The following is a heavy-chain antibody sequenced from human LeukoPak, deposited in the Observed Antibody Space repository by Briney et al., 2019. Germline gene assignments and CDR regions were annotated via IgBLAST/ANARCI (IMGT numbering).Heavy chain of an antibody. J-gene: IGHJ5*02. CDR1: GGSISYYY. CDR3: ARGGTYNDILSFDP. D-gene: IGHD3-9*01. CDR2: IYYTGST. V-gene: IGHV4-59*01. Sequence: SETLSLTCTVSGGSISYYYWTWIRQSPGKGLEWVGQIYYTGSTYYNPSLKRRVTISVDTSRNQFSLNLTSVTAADTAVYYCARGGTYNDILSFDPWGQGTLVTVSS.